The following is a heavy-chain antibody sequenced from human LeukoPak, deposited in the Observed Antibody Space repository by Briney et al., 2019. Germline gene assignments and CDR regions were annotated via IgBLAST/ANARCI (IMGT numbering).Heavy chain of an antibody. J-gene: IGHJ3*02. CDR2: IIPIFGTA. CDR3: ARERWNDAKHDAFDI. D-gene: IGHD1-1*01. Sequence: ASVKVSCKASGGTFSSYAISWVRQAPGQGLEWMGGIIPIFGTANYAQKFQGRVTITADESTSTAYMELSSLRSEDTAVYYCARERWNDAKHDAFDIWGQGTMVTVSS. CDR1: GGTFSSYA. V-gene: IGHV1-69*13.